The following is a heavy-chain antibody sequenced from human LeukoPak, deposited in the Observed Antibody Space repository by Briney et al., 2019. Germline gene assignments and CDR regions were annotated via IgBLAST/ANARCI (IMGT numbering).Heavy chain of an antibody. Sequence: GESLKISCKGSGYSFTSYWIGWVRQMPGKGLEWMGIIYPSDSDTRYSPSFQGQVTISADKSISTAYLQWSSLKASDTAMYYCARSYSSGDYYYYGMDVWGQGTTVTVSS. J-gene: IGHJ6*02. V-gene: IGHV5-51*01. CDR1: GYSFTSYW. D-gene: IGHD6-19*01. CDR2: IYPSDSDT. CDR3: ARSYSSGDYYYYGMDV.